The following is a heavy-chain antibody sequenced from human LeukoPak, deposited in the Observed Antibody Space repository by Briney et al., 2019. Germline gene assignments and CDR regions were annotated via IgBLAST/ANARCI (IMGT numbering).Heavy chain of an antibody. J-gene: IGHJ4*02. CDR1: GFTFSSYG. D-gene: IGHD3-16*02. Sequence: PGRSLRLSCAASGFTFSSYGMHWVRQAPGKGLEWVAVISYDGSNKYYADSVKGRFTISRDNSKNTLYLQMNSLRAEDTAVHYCARDGYVWGSYRSGYFDYWGQGTLVTVSS. CDR2: ISYDGSNK. CDR3: ARDGYVWGSYRSGYFDY. V-gene: IGHV3-30*03.